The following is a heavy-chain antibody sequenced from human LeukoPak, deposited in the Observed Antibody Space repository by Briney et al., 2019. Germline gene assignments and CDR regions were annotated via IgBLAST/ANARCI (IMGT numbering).Heavy chain of an antibody. CDR2: IYTGGST. CDR3: AREGAYCGGDCYLDY. D-gene: IGHD2-21*02. V-gene: IGHV4-4*07. Sequence: SETLSLTCTVSGGSISSYYWSWIRQPAGKGLEWIGRIYTGGSTNYNPSLKSRVTMSVDTSKNQFSLKLSSVTAADTAVYYCAREGAYCGGDCYLDYWGQGTLVTVSS. J-gene: IGHJ4*02. CDR1: GGSISSYY.